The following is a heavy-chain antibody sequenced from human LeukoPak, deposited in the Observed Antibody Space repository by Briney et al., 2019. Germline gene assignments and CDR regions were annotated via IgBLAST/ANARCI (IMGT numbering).Heavy chain of an antibody. CDR3: AKSRSSSSTSCYNY. V-gene: IGHV3-23*01. CDR2: ISGSGAST. Sequence: GGSLRLSCAASGFPFSSYAMNWVRQAPGKGLEWVSAISGSGASTYYADSVKDRFTLSRDDSKNTLYLQMNSLRAEDTAVYYCAKSRSSSSTSCYNYWGQGTLVTVSS. CDR1: GFPFSSYA. J-gene: IGHJ4*02. D-gene: IGHD2-2*02.